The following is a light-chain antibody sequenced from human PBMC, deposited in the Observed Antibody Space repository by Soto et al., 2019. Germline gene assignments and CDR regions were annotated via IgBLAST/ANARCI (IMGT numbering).Light chain of an antibody. CDR3: ISYAGSNKPA. CDR2: DVN. V-gene: IGLV2-8*01. CDR1: SNHVGGYNY. J-gene: IGLJ2*01. Sequence: QSALTQPPSASGSPGQSVAISCSGTSNHVGGYNYVAWYQQHPGKAPKLMIYDVNKRPSGVPDRFSGSKSGNTASLTVSGLQAEDEADYYCISYAGSNKPAFGGGTKLTVL.